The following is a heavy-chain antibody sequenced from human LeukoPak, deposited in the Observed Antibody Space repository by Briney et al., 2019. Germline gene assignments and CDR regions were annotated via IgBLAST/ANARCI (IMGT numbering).Heavy chain of an antibody. V-gene: IGHV3-23*01. J-gene: IGHJ4*02. D-gene: IGHD3-16*02. CDR2: VSFNGRRT. Sequence: GGSLRLSCTASGFTFNNFGMSWVRQSPGGGLEWISAVSFNGRRTYYGDSVKGRFTSSRDNTKNTMYLKMNSLRAEDTAIYSCAKDAEGVTVYPFDYWGQGILVTVSS. CDR3: AKDAEGVTVYPFDY. CDR1: GFTFNNFG.